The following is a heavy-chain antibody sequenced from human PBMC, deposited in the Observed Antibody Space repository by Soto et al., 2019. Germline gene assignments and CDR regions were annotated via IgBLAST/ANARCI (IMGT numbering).Heavy chain of an antibody. V-gene: IGHV3-11*01. D-gene: IGHD6-19*01. J-gene: IGHJ4*02. CDR2: ISSTGRTI. CDR1: GFTFSNYY. Sequence: GGSLRLSCGASGFTFSNYYMSWIRQAPGKGLEWVSYISSTGRTIYYADSVKGRFTASRDNAQNSLSLKLNSLRVEDTAVYYCARSYSSGWEFDYWGQGTQVTVS. CDR3: ARSYSSGWEFDY.